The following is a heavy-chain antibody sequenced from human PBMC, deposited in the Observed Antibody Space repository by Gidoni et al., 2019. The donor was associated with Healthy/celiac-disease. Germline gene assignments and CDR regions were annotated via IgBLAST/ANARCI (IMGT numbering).Heavy chain of an antibody. CDR3: ARNYGSGSFYGMDV. D-gene: IGHD3-10*01. CDR2: IYYSGST. V-gene: IGHV4-39*01. CDR1: GGSISSSSYY. Sequence: QLQLQESGPGLVKPSETLSLTCTVSGGSISSSSYYWGWIRQPPGKGLEWIGSIYYSGSTYYNPSLKSRVTISVDTSKNQFSLKLSSVTAADTAVYYCARNYGSGSFYGMDVWGQGTTVTVSS. J-gene: IGHJ6*02.